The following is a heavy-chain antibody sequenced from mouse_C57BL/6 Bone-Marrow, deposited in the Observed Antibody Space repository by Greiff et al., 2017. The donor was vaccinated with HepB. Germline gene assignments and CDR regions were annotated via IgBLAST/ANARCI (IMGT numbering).Heavy chain of an antibody. CDR1: GFTFSDYY. D-gene: IGHD2-3*01. Sequence: EVKLMESGGGLVQPGGSLKLSCAASGFTFSDYYMYWVRQTPEKRLEWVAYISNGGGSTYYPDTVKGRFTISEDNAKNTLYLQMSRLKSEDTAMYYCARHRWLLRYFDVWGTGTTVTVSS. CDR3: ARHRWLLRYFDV. J-gene: IGHJ1*03. CDR2: ISNGGGST. V-gene: IGHV5-12*01.